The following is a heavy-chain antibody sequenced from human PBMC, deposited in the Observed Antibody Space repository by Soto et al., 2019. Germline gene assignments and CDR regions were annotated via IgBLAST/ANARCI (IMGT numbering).Heavy chain of an antibody. V-gene: IGHV1-46*01. Sequence: ASVKVSCKASGYKFTTYFIHWVRQAPGQGLEWMGIINPSGGSTSYAQKFQGRVTMTRDTSTSTVYMEMSSLRSEDTAVYYCAGQPTYYDFWSGYSLGPYYYYGMDVWGQGTTVTVSS. CDR3: AGQPTYYDFWSGYSLGPYYYYGMDV. CDR2: INPSGGST. J-gene: IGHJ6*02. D-gene: IGHD3-3*01. CDR1: GYKFTTYF.